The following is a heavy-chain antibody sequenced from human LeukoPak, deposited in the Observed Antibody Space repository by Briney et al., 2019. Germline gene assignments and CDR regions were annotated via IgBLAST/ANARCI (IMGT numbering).Heavy chain of an antibody. Sequence: SETLSLTCAVYGGSFSGYYWSWIRQPPGKGLEWIGEINHSGSTNYNPSLKSRVTISVDMSKNQFSLKLSSVTAADTAVYYCARLRFLEWQTHAFYICGEGAMVTASS. CDR3: ARLRFLEWQTHAFYI. J-gene: IGHJ3*02. CDR2: INHSGST. V-gene: IGHV4-34*01. D-gene: IGHD3-3*01. CDR1: GGSFSGYY.